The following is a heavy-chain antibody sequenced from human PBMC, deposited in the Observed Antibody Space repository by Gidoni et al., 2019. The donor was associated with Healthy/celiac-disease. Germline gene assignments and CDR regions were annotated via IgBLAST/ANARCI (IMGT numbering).Heavy chain of an antibody. V-gene: IGHV3-30*18. CDR2: ISYDGSNK. CDR1: GFTFSSYG. CDR3: AKGVGATGPFDY. J-gene: IGHJ4*02. Sequence: QVQPVESGGGVVQPGRALRLVCAAPGFTFSSYGMHWVRQAPGKGLEWVAVISYDGSNKYYADSVKGRFTISRDNSKNTLYLQMNSLRAEDTAVYYCAKGVGATGPFDYWGQGTLVTVSS. D-gene: IGHD1-26*01.